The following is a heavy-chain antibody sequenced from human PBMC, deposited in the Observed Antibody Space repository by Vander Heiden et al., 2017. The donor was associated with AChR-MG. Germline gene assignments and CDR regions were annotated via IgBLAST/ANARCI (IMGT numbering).Heavy chain of an antibody. CDR2: IYYSGST. CDR3: ARLTRGVRGVPSAFDP. D-gene: IGHD3-10*01. V-gene: IGHV4-39*01. J-gene: IGHJ5*02. Sequence: QLQLQESGPGLVKPSETLSLTCTVSGGSISSSSYYWGWIRQPPGKGLEWIGSIYYSGSTYYNPSLKSRVTISVDTSKNQFSLKLSSVTAADTAVYYCARLTRGVRGVPSAFDPWGQGTLVTVSS. CDR1: GGSISSSSYY.